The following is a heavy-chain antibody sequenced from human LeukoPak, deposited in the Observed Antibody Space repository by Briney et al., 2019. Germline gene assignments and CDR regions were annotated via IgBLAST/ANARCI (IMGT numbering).Heavy chain of an antibody. CDR3: ARGRKAWYFDL. V-gene: IGHV4-59*01. CDR1: GGSISSYY. J-gene: IGHJ2*01. Sequence: SETLSLTCTVSGGSISSYYWSWIRQPPGKGLEWIGYIYYSGSTNYNPSLKSRVTISVDTSKNQFSLKLSSVTAADTAVYCCARGRKAWYFDLWGRGTLVTVSS. D-gene: IGHD1-14*01. CDR2: IYYSGST.